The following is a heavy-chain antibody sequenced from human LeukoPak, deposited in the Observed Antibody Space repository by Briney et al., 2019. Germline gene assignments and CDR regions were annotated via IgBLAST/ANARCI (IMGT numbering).Heavy chain of an antibody. CDR2: IYTSGST. CDR1: GYSIISGYY. D-gene: IGHD3-22*01. V-gene: IGHV4-61*02. Sequence: SETLSLTCTVSGYSIISGYYWAWIRQPAGKGLEWIGRIYTSGSTNYNPSLQSRVTLSVDTSKNQFSLKLSSVTAADTAVYYCARSESIRYYYDSSGYYLPDYWGQGTLVTVSS. CDR3: ARSESIRYYYDSSGYYLPDY. J-gene: IGHJ4*02.